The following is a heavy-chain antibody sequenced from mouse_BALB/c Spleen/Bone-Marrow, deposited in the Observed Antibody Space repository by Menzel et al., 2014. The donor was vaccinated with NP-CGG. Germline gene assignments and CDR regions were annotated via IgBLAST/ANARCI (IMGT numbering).Heavy chain of an antibody. CDR1: GFDFSTFW. CDR3: ARLHYYGYGAY. V-gene: IGHV4-1*02. D-gene: IGHD1-2*01. Sequence: MLVESGGGLVQPGGSLKLSCAASGFDFSTFWMSWVRQAPGKGLEWIGEINPDRRTINYSPSLKDKFVISRDNAKNTLYLLMSKVRSEDTALYYCARLHYYGYGAYWGQGTLVTVSA. J-gene: IGHJ3*01. CDR2: INPDRRTI.